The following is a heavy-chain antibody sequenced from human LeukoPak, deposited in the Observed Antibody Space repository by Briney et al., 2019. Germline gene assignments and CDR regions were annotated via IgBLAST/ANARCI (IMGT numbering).Heavy chain of an antibody. CDR3: ARPAVAGTDYYYGMDV. V-gene: IGHV1-2*02. CDR2: INPNSGGT. J-gene: IGHJ6*02. CDR1: GYTFTGYY. D-gene: IGHD6-19*01. Sequence: ASVKVSCKASGYTFTGYYMHWVRQAPGQGLEWMGWINPNSGGTNYAQKFQGRVTMTRDTSISTAYMELSRLRSDDTAVHYCARPAVAGTDYYYGMDVWGQGTTVTVSS.